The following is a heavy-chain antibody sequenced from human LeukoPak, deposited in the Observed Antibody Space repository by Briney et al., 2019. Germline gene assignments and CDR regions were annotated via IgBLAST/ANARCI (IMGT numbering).Heavy chain of an antibody. V-gene: IGHV3-23*01. CDR2: ISGSGGST. J-gene: IGHJ4*02. CDR1: GFTFSSYA. D-gene: IGHD3-3*01. Sequence: GGSLRLSCAASGFTFSSYAMSWVRQAPGKGLEWVSAISGSGGSTYYADSVKGRFTISRGNSKNTLYLQMNSLRAEDTAVYYCAKATSNRITIFGVVTRGRYYFDYWGQGTLVTVSS. CDR3: AKATSNRITIFGVVTRGRYYFDY.